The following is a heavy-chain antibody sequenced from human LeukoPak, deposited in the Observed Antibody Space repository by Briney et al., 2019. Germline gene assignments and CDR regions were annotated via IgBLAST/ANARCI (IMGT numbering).Heavy chain of an antibody. CDR2: ISSSGSTI. V-gene: IGHV3-48*03. CDR1: GFTFSSYE. J-gene: IGHJ3*02. Sequence: GGPLRLSCAASGFTFSSYEMNWVRQAPGKGLEWVSYISSSGSTIYYADSVKGRFTISRDNAKNSLYLQMNSLRAEDTAVYYCAAAGALDAFDIWGQGTMVTVSS. D-gene: IGHD3-10*01. CDR3: AAAGALDAFDI.